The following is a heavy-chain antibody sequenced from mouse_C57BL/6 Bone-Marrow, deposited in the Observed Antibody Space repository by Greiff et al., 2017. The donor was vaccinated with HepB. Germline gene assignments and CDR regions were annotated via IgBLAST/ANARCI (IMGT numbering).Heavy chain of an antibody. D-gene: IGHD1-1*01. Sequence: EVQLQLSGTVLARPGASVKMSCKTSGYTFTSYWMHWVKQRPGQGLEWIGAIYPGNSDTSYNQKFKGKAKLTAVTSASTAYMELSNLTKEDSAVYYCYITTVVAADYWGQGTTLTVSS. V-gene: IGHV1-5*01. J-gene: IGHJ2*01. CDR2: IYPGNSDT. CDR3: YITTVVAADY. CDR1: GYTFTSYW.